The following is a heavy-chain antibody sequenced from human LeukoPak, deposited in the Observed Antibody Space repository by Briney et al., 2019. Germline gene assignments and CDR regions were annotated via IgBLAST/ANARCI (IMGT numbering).Heavy chain of an antibody. J-gene: IGHJ4*02. CDR2: INHSGST. CDR3: ARGKQWLVLTGGYCFDY. CDR1: GGSFSGYY. Sequence: SETLSLTCAVYGGSFSGYYWSWIRQPPGKGLEWIGEINHSGSTNYNPSLKSRVTISVDTSKNQFSLKLSSVTAADTAVYYCARGKQWLVLTGGYCFDYWGQGTLVTVSS. V-gene: IGHV4-34*01. D-gene: IGHD6-19*01.